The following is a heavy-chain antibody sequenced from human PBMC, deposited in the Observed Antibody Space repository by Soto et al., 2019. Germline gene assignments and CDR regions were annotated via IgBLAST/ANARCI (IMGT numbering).Heavy chain of an antibody. CDR1: GFTFSSYA. Sequence: GGSRRPSGAASGFTFSSYAMTWVRQAPGKGLEWVSAISGSGGSTYYADSVKGRFTISRDNSKNTLYLQMNSLRAEDTAVYYCAKQIRQLVRYYYYYGMDVWGQGTTVTVSS. J-gene: IGHJ6*02. CDR2: ISGSGGST. D-gene: IGHD6-6*01. V-gene: IGHV3-23*01. CDR3: AKQIRQLVRYYYYYGMDV.